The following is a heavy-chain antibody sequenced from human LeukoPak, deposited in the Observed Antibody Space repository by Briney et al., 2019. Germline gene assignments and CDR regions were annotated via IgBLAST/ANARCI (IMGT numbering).Heavy chain of an antibody. J-gene: IGHJ4*02. Sequence: SETLSLTCTVSGYSLSSGYYWSWIRPPPGKGLEWIGEINHSGSTNYNPSLKRRVTISVDTSKNQFSLKLSSVTAADTAVYYCARGRGEQLVRYYFDYWGQGTLVTVSS. CDR1: GYSLSSGYY. CDR3: ARGRGEQLVRYYFDY. D-gene: IGHD6-13*01. V-gene: IGHV4-34*01. CDR2: INHSGST.